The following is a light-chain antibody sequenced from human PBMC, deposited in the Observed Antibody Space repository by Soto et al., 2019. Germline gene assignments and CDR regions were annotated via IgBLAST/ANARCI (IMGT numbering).Light chain of an antibody. Sequence: DIQMTQSPSTLSGSVGEIVTISCRASQTISSWSAWYQQKPGKAPKLMIYKASTLKSGVPSRFSGSGSGTECTLTISSLQPDDFATYYCQHYNSYSEAFGQGTKVDIK. V-gene: IGKV1-5*03. CDR1: QTISSW. CDR2: KAS. CDR3: QHYNSYSEA. J-gene: IGKJ1*01.